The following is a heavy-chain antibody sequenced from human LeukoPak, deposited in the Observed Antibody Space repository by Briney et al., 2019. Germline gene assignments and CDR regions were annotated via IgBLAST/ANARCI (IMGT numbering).Heavy chain of an antibody. J-gene: IGHJ3*02. CDR3: ARHERDASLDHALDI. D-gene: IGHD5-24*01. CDR1: GGSINSSSYY. CDR2: IYYSGST. V-gene: IGHV4-39*01. Sequence: PSETLSLTCTVSGGSINSSSYYWGWIRQPPGKGLEWIGTIYYSGSTSYNPSLKSRVTILVDTSKNQFSLKLSSVTAADTAVYYCARHERDASLDHALDIWGQGTMVTVSS.